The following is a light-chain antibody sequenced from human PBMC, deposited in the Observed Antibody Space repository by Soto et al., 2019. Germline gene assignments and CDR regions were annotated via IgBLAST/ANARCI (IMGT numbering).Light chain of an antibody. CDR3: QSYDSSLSGYV. J-gene: IGLJ1*01. CDR1: SSNIGAGYD. Sequence: QSVLTQPPSVSRAPGQRVTISCTGSSSNIGAGYDVLWYQQLPGTAPKLLIYGNSNRPSGVPDRFSGSKSGTSASLAITGLQAEDEADYYCQSYDSSLSGYVFGTGTKLTV. CDR2: GNS. V-gene: IGLV1-40*01.